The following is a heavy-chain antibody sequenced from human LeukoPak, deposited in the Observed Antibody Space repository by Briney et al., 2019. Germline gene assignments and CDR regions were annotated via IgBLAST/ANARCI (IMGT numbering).Heavy chain of an antibody. CDR3: ARDPPKDWGPDYGSGSYPHSLYYYYGMDV. Sequence: GSVKVSCKASGYTFTSYGISWVRQAPGQGLEWMGWISAYNGNTNYAQKLQGRVTMTTDTSTSTAYMELRSLRSDDTAVYYCARDPPKDWGPDYGSGSYPHSLYYYYGMDVWGQGTTATVSS. CDR2: ISAYNGNT. CDR1: GYTFTSYG. D-gene: IGHD3-10*01. V-gene: IGHV1-18*01. J-gene: IGHJ6*02.